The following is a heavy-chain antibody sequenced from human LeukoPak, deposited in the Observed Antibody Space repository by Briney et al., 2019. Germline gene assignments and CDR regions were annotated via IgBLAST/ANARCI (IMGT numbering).Heavy chain of an antibody. J-gene: IGHJ4*02. CDR3: TTRRRRDGLTGDGY. CDR1: GFTFSNAN. CDR2: IKRKTDGGTT. Sequence: GGSLRLSCAASGFTFSNANMNWVRQAPGEGLEWVGLIKRKTDGGTTDYAAPVKGRFTILRDDSKDTLYLQMNSLKTEDTAVYYCTTRRRRDGLTGDGYWGQGTLVTVSS. V-gene: IGHV3-15*01. D-gene: IGHD5-24*01.